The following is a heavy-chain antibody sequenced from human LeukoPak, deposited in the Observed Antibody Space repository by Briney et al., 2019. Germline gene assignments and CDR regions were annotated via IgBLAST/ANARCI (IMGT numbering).Heavy chain of an antibody. CDR2: INHSGST. D-gene: IGHD2-2*01. V-gene: IGHV4-34*01. Sequence: PSETLSLTCAVYGGSFSGYYWSWIRQPPGKGLEWIGEINHSGSTNYNPSLKSRVTISVDTSKNQFSLKLSPVTAADTAVYYCARIAGYCSSTSCSAIINSAYDAFDIWGQGTMVTVSS. CDR1: GGSFSGYY. J-gene: IGHJ3*02. CDR3: ARIAGYCSSTSCSAIINSAYDAFDI.